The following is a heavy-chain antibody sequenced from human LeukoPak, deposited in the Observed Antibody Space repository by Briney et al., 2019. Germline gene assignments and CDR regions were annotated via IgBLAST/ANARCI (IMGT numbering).Heavy chain of an antibody. Sequence: SETLSLTCTVSGGSISSYYWSWIRQPPGKGLEWIGYIYYSGSTNYNPSLKSRVTVSVDMSKNQFSLKLSSVTAADMAVYYCARDTAAGNPKYYFDYWGQGTLVTVSS. CDR1: GGSISSYY. CDR2: IYYSGST. D-gene: IGHD6-13*01. CDR3: ARDTAAGNPKYYFDY. V-gene: IGHV4-59*12. J-gene: IGHJ4*02.